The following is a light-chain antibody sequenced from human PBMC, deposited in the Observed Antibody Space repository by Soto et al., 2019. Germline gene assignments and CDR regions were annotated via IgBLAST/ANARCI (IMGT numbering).Light chain of an antibody. Sequence: EIVLTQSPGTLSLSPGERATLSCRASQSVSSSYLAWYQQKPGQAPRLLIYGASSRATGIPDRFSGSGSGTDFTLTISRLEPEDSALYYCQHRSSWPLTFGGGTKVEIK. J-gene: IGKJ4*01. V-gene: IGKV3D-20*02. CDR2: GAS. CDR1: QSVSSSY. CDR3: QHRSSWPLT.